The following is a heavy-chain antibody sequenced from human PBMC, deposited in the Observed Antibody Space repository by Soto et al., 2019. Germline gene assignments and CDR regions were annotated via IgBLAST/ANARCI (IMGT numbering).Heavy chain of an antibody. J-gene: IGHJ6*02. CDR1: GGSISSYY. V-gene: IGHV4-59*01. CDR2: IYYSGST. Sequence: SETLSLTCTVSGGSISSYYWSWIRQPPGKGLEWIGYIYYSGSTNYNPSLKSRVTISVDTSKNQFSLKLSSVTAADTAVYYCAREGYYYGSGSPKVLYYYYGMDVWGQGTTVTVSS. D-gene: IGHD3-10*01. CDR3: AREGYYYGSGSPKVLYYYYGMDV.